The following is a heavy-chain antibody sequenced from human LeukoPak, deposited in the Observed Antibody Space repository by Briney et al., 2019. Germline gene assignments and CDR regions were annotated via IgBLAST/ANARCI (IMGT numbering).Heavy chain of an antibody. CDR1: GGPFSGYY. D-gene: IGHD1-14*01. CDR3: ARVRTHDAFDI. V-gene: IGHV4-34*01. CDR2: INHSGST. Sequence: SETLSLTCAVYGGPFSGYYWSWIRQPPGKGLEWIGEINHSGSTNYNPSLKSRVTISVDTSKNRFSLKLSSVTAADTAVYYCARVRTHDAFDIWGQGTMVTVSS. J-gene: IGHJ3*02.